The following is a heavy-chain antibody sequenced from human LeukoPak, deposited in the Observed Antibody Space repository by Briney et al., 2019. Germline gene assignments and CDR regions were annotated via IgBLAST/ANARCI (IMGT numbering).Heavy chain of an antibody. J-gene: IGHJ5*02. V-gene: IGHV4-61*02. D-gene: IGHD3-3*01. Sequence: SQTLSLTCTVSGASISSGSYYWSWIRQPAGKGLEWIGRIYTSGSTNDNPSLKNRVTISIDTSKNQFSLILKSVTAADTAVYYCARGSGTIFGVAEGFDPWGQGTLVTVSS. CDR2: IYTSGST. CDR3: ARGSGTIFGVAEGFDP. CDR1: GASISSGSYY.